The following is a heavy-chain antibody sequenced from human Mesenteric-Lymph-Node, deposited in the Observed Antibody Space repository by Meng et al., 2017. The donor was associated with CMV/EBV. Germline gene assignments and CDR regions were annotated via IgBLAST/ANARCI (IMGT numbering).Heavy chain of an antibody. V-gene: IGHV3-7*01. D-gene: IGHD2-2*01. CDR1: GFTFSSYW. CDR2: LKEDGSEK. Sequence: GESLKISCAASGFTFSSYWMNWVRQAPGKGLEWVANLKEDGSEKSYVDSVKGRFTISRDNAKNSVFLQMNSLRAEDTAVYYWARVYCSSPSCYEYYIDHWGQGTLVTVSS. CDR3: ARVYCSSPSCYEYYIDH. J-gene: IGHJ4*02.